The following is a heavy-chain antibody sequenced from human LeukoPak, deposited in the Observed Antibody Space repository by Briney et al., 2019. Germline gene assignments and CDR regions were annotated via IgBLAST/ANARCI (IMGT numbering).Heavy chain of an antibody. CDR2: ISSSGSTI. Sequence: LSLTCAVYGGSFSGYYWSWIRQAPGKGLEWVSCISSSGSTIYYADSVKGRFTISRDNAKNSLYLQMNSLRAEDTAVYYCARGIGWLGPFDYWGQGTLVTVSS. CDR1: GGSFSGYY. V-gene: IGHV3-11*01. D-gene: IGHD6-19*01. J-gene: IGHJ4*02. CDR3: ARGIGWLGPFDY.